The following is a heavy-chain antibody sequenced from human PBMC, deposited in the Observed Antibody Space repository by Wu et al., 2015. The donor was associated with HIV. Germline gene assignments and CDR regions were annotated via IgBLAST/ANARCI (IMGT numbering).Heavy chain of an antibody. D-gene: IGHD5-12*01. CDR1: GYTFINYN. CDR3: ARKTSTGYGP. CDR2: MNPKSGST. V-gene: IGHV1-8*01. Sequence: QVQLVQSEAEVKKPGASVKVSCKTSGYTFINYNINWVRQAPGQGLEWMGWMNPKSGSTGYAQQFQGRITLTRDTSINTAYMELRSLTSDDTAIYYCARKTSTGYGPWGQGTLVTVSS. J-gene: IGHJ5*02.